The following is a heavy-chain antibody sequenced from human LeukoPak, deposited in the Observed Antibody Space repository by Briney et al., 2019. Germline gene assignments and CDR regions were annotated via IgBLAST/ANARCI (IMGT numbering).Heavy chain of an antibody. CDR2: IYNSGST. CDR3: ARRSNPPGRIDH. D-gene: IGHD1-14*01. J-gene: IGHJ4*02. V-gene: IGHV3-66*04. CDR1: GFTFTKYW. Sequence: PGGSLRLSCAASGFTFTKYWMTWVRQAPGKGLEWVAAIYNSGSTYYADSVKGIFTISRDNSKNTMYLQMNSLKGEDTAVYYCARRSNPPGRIDHWGQGTLVTVSS.